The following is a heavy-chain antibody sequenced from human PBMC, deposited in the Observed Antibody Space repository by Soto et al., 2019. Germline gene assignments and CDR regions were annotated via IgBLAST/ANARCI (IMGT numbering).Heavy chain of an antibody. CDR1: GFSLSTSGVG. D-gene: IGHD6-13*01. CDR3: APRAPSAGVVAAAGNHAFDI. CDR2: IYWTDDK. J-gene: IGHJ3*02. Sequence: QITLKESGPTLVKPTQTLTLTCTFSGFSLSTSGVGVGWIRQPPGKALEWLALIYWTDDKRYSPSLKSRLTSTQNTSKNQVVLTMTNMDPVDTATYYCAPRAPSAGVVAAAGNHAFDIWGQGTMVTVSS. V-gene: IGHV2-5*01.